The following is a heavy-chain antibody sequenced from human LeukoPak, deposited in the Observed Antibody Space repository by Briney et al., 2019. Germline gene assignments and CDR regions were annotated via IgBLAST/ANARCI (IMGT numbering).Heavy chain of an antibody. CDR3: ARHAKAYGSSCDY. CDR2: IDPSDSYT. D-gene: IGHD6-13*01. Sequence: GESLRISCKGSGYSFTTYWISWVRQMPGKGLGWMGRIDPSDSYTNYSPSFQGHVTISADKSFSTAYLQWTSLKASDTAMYYCARHAKAYGSSCDYWGQGTLVTVSS. J-gene: IGHJ4*02. CDR1: GYSFTTYW. V-gene: IGHV5-10-1*01.